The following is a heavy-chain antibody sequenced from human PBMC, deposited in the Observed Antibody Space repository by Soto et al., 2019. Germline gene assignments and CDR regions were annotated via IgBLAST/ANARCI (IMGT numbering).Heavy chain of an antibody. Sequence: ASVKVSCKASGYTFTSYYMHWVRQAPGQGLEWMGWMNPNSGNTGYAQKFQGRVTVTSDTSTTTTYMELSSLRSEDTAVYYCAREGYDSSGYPLGYWGQGTLVTVSS. CDR2: MNPNSGNT. CDR1: GYTFTSYY. J-gene: IGHJ4*02. CDR3: AREGYDSSGYPLGY. V-gene: IGHV1-8*02. D-gene: IGHD3-22*01.